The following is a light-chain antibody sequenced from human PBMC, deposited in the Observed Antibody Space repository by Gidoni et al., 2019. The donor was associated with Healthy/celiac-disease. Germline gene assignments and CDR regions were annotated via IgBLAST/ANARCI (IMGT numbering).Light chain of an antibody. Sequence: DIQMTQSTSSLSASVGDRVTITCQARQDISNYLNWYQQKPGKAPKLLIYDASHLETGVPSRFSGSGSGTDFTFTISSLQPEDIATYYCQQYDNLPPCTFGQGTKVEIK. CDR1: QDISNY. CDR2: DAS. J-gene: IGKJ1*01. V-gene: IGKV1-33*01. CDR3: QQYDNLPPCT.